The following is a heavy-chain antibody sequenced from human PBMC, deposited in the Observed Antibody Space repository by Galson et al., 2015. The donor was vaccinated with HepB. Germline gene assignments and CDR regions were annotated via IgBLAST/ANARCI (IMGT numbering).Heavy chain of an antibody. V-gene: IGHV3-43D*03. D-gene: IGHD3-10*01. CDR3: AKAYTPGAYYYGPNPYYYYGMDV. CDR1: GITFDDYA. Sequence: SLRLSCAASGITFDDYAMHWVRQAPGKGLEWVSLISWDGGSTYYADSVKGRFTISRDNSKNSLYLQMNSLRAEDTALYYCAKAYTPGAYYYGPNPYYYYGMDVWGQGTTVTVSS. J-gene: IGHJ6*02. CDR2: ISWDGGST.